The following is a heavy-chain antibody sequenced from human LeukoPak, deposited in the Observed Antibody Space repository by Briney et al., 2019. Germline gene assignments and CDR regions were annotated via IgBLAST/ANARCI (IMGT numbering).Heavy chain of an antibody. CDR2: IYSGGST. Sequence: GGSLRLSCAASGFTVSSNYMSWVRQAPGKGLEWVSVIYSGGSTYYADSVKGRFTISRDNSKNTLYLQMNSLRDEDTAVYHCARDLAATGIEFFQHWGQGTLVTVSS. CDR3: ARDLAATGIEFFQH. V-gene: IGHV3-66*01. J-gene: IGHJ1*01. CDR1: GFTVSSNY. D-gene: IGHD6-13*01.